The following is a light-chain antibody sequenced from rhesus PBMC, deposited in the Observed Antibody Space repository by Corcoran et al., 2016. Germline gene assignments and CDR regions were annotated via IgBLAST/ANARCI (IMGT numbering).Light chain of an antibody. J-gene: IGKJ3*01. V-gene: IGKV1-22*01. CDR2: KAS. Sequence: DIQMTQSPSSLSASVGDTVTITCRASQSISSWLAWYQQKPGNAPKLLIYKASSLQSGVPSRFSVSGSGTDFTLTISSLQSEDFATYYCQQYSSSPFTFGPGTKLDIK. CDR1: QSISSW. CDR3: QQYSSSPFT.